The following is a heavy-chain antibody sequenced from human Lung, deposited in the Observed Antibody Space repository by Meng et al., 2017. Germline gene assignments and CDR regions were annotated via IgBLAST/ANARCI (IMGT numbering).Heavy chain of an antibody. J-gene: IGHJ4*02. CDR3: VRRTYSSGWYFDY. CDR1: GGSFSGYY. Sequence: HVQLQQGGAGLLKLSETLSLTCAVYGGSFSGYYWSWIRQPPGKGLEWIGEIIDSGSTNYNPSLKSRVTISVDTSKNQFSLRVTSVTAADRAVYYCVRRTYSSGWYFDYWGQGTLVTVSS. D-gene: IGHD6-19*01. CDR2: IIDSGST. V-gene: IGHV4-34*02.